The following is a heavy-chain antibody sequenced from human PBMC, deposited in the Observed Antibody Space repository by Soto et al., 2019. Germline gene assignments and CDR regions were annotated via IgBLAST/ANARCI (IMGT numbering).Heavy chain of an antibody. D-gene: IGHD5-12*01. CDR3: ARAELIVAGQAFDS. J-gene: IGHJ4*02. CDR1: GYRLSNYY. V-gene: IGHV1-46*01. Sequence: QVDLVQSGAEVKKPGASVKMSCKSSGYRLSNYYMHWVRQAPGQGLEWMGIVNPSDGRANYARKFQGRVTMTWDTSTTTLYMEVNSLRSDDTAIYYCARAELIVAGQAFDSRGQGTLVTVSS. CDR2: VNPSDGRA.